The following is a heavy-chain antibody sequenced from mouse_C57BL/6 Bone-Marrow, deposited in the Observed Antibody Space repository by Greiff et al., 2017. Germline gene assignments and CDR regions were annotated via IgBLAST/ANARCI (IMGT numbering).Heavy chain of an antibody. CDR1: GFSFNTYA. J-gene: IGHJ4*01. Sequence: EVQVVESGGGLVQPKGSLKLSCAASGFSFNTYAMNWVRQAPGKGLEWVARIRSKSNNYATYYADSVKDRFTISRDDSESMLYLQMNNLKTEDTAMYDCVRHGLVITTVVAEAMDYWGQGTSVTVSS. CDR3: VRHGLVITTVVAEAMDY. D-gene: IGHD1-1*01. CDR2: IRSKSNNYAT. V-gene: IGHV10-1*01.